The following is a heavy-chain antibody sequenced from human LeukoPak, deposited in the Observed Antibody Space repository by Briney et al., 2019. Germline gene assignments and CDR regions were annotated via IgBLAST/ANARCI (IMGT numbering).Heavy chain of an antibody. V-gene: IGHV4-59*01. CDR3: ARDRYGGNSGEFDY. CDR1: GGSISSYY. D-gene: IGHD4-23*01. Sequence: SETLSLTCTVSGGSISSYYWSWIRQPPGKGQEWIGYIYYSGTTNYNPTPKSRVTILVDTSKTQFSLKLSSVTAADTAVYYCARDRYGGNSGEFDYWGQGTLVTVSS. J-gene: IGHJ4*02. CDR2: IYYSGTT.